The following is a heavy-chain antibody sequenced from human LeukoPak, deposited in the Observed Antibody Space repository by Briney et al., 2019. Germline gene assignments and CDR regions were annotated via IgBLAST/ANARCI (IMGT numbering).Heavy chain of an antibody. CDR2: INPSGGST. Sequence: GASVKVSCKASGYTFTSYYMRWVRQAPGQGLEWMGIINPSGGSTSYAQKFQGRVNMTRDMSTSTVYMELSSLRSEDTAVYDCAREGVDAFDIWGQGTMVTVSS. J-gene: IGHJ3*02. V-gene: IGHV1-46*01. D-gene: IGHD3-16*01. CDR3: AREGVDAFDI. CDR1: GYTFTSYY.